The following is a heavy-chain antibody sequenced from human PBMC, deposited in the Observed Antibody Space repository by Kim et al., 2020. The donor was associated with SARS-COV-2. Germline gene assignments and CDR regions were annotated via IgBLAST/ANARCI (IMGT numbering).Heavy chain of an antibody. J-gene: IGHJ4*02. CDR3: AKEEYSSSHFDY. Sequence: YYADSVRGRFTISRDNSKNTLDLQMNSLGAEDRAVYYCAKEEYSSSHFDYWGQGTLVTVSS. V-gene: IGHV3-23*01. D-gene: IGHD6-13*01.